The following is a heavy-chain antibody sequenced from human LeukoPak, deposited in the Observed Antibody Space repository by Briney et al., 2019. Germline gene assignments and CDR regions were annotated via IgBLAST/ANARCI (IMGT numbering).Heavy chain of an antibody. D-gene: IGHD3-10*01. CDR1: GFSFSRFG. CDR2: IRYDGSNK. Sequence: GGPLRLSCAASGFSFSRFGMHWVRQAPGKGLEWVALIRYDGSNKYYGDSVRGRFTISRDNSKNTLYLQMNSLRADDTAVYFCANLWFGESYDFWGQGTLVTVSS. J-gene: IGHJ4*02. V-gene: IGHV3-30*02. CDR3: ANLWFGESYDF.